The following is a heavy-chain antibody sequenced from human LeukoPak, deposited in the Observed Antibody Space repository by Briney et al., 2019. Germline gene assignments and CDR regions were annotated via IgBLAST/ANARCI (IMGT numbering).Heavy chain of an antibody. CDR1: GDTFTSYY. V-gene: IGHV1-46*01. D-gene: IGHD3-10*01. Sequence: ASVKVSCKASGDTFTSYYMHWVRQAPGQGLEWMGIINPGGSITAYAQKFQGRVTVTRDTSTSTLYMELSSLRSEDTAIYYCARDRYYYGSGSYYDGPLDYWGQGTLVTVSS. CDR2: INPGGSIT. J-gene: IGHJ4*02. CDR3: ARDRYYYGSGSYYDGPLDY.